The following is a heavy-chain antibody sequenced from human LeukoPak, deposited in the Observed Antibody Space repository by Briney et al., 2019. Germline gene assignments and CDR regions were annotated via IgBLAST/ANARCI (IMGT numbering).Heavy chain of an antibody. CDR2: IKEDGSRN. Sequence: GESLRLSCAASGFTFSRYWMSWVRQAPGKGLEWVANIKEDGSRNHYVDSVKGRFTISRDNAKNSLYLQMSSLRAEDTAVYYCARQLSGWYDADPYWGQGTLVTVSS. CDR1: GFTFSRYW. D-gene: IGHD6-19*01. J-gene: IGHJ4*02. CDR3: ARQLSGWYDADPY. V-gene: IGHV3-7*05.